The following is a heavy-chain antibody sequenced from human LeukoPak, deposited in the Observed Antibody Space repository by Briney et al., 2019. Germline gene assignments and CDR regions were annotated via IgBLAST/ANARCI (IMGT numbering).Heavy chain of an antibody. CDR1: GFTFNRYW. J-gene: IGHJ4*02. V-gene: IGHV3-74*01. Sequence: GSLRLSCAASGFTFNRYWMHWVRQVPGKGLVWVSSNNSDGSSTTYADSVKGRFNISRDNARNTLYLQMNRLRAEDTAVYYCARGRGTIYMFDYWGQGTLVTVSS. D-gene: IGHD2/OR15-2a*01. CDR2: NNSDGSST. CDR3: ARGRGTIYMFDY.